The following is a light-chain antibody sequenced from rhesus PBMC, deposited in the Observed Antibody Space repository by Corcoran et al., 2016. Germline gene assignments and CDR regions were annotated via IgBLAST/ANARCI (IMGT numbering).Light chain of an antibody. V-gene: IGKV2-104*02. CDR2: EVS. Sequence: DIVMTQTPLSLPVTPGEPASISCRSSQSLLDSEHVNTSLDWYLQKPGQSPQVLIYEVSNRASVVPDRFSGSGEDTDFKLKISRVEAEDVGVYYCMQGIECRFTFGPGTKLDIK. CDR1: QSLLDSEHVNTS. J-gene: IGKJ3*01. CDR3: MQGIECRFT.